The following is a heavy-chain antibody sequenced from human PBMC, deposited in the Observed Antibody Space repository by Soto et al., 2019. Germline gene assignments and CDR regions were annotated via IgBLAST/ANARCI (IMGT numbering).Heavy chain of an antibody. Sequence: PSETLSLSCAVYGGSFSGYYWSGIRQPPGKGLEWIGEINHSGSTNYNPSLKSRVTISVDTSKNQFSLKLSSVTAADTAVYYCARGWQYYGSGSYYDYNWFDPWGQGTLVTAPQ. CDR2: INHSGST. CDR1: GGSFSGYY. J-gene: IGHJ5*02. V-gene: IGHV4-34*01. CDR3: ARGWQYYGSGSYYDYNWFDP. D-gene: IGHD3-10*01.